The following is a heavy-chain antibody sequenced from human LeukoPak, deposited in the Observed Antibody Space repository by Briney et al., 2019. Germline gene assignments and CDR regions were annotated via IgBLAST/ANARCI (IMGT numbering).Heavy chain of an antibody. CDR1: GVSISSYY. CDR3: ARVSQRRYSYGLMK. V-gene: IGHV4-59*01. Sequence: SETLSLTCTASGVSISSYYWSWIRQPPGKGLEWIGYIYYSGSTNYNPSLKSRVTISVDTSKNQFSLKLSSVTAADTAVYYCARVSQRRYSYGLMKWGQGTLVTVSS. J-gene: IGHJ4*02. CDR2: IYYSGST. D-gene: IGHD5-18*01.